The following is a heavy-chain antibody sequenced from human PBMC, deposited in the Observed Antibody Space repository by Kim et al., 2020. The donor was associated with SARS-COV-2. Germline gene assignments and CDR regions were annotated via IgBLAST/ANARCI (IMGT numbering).Heavy chain of an antibody. V-gene: IGHV3-23*01. Sequence: GGSLRLSCAASGFTFSSYAMSWVRQAPGKGLEWVSAISGSGGSTYYADSVKGRFTISRDNSKNTLYLQMNSLRAEDTAVYYCAKHDYPPSYYYYGMDVWGQGTTVTVSS. CDR1: GFTFSSYA. CDR2: ISGSGGST. D-gene: IGHD4-17*01. CDR3: AKHDYPPSYYYYGMDV. J-gene: IGHJ6*02.